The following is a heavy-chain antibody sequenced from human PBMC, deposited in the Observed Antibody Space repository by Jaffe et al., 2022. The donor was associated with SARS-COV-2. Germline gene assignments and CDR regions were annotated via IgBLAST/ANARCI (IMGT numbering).Heavy chain of an antibody. D-gene: IGHD3-22*01. J-gene: IGHJ5*02. CDR2: ISYDGSNK. V-gene: IGHV3-30-3*01. CDR3: ARDYYDSSGYYLGWFDP. CDR1: GFTFSSYA. Sequence: QVQLVESGGGVVQPGRSLRLSCAASGFTFSSYAMHWVRQAPGKGLEWVAVISYDGSNKYYADSVKGRFTISRDNSKNTLYLQMNSLRAEDTAVYYCARDYYDSSGYYLGWFDPWGQGTLVTVSS.